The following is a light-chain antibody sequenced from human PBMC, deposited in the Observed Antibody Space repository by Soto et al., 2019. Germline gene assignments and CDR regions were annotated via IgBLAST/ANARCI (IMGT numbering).Light chain of an antibody. CDR3: QQYRSYS. CDR1: QSISTW. Sequence: DIQMTQSPSTLTASVGDRVTITCRASQSISTWLAWYQQKPGKAPSLLIYGASSLKSGVQSRFSGSGSGTEFTLTISSLQPDDFATYYCQQYRSYSFGQGTKVEI. J-gene: IGKJ1*01. V-gene: IGKV1-5*01. CDR2: GAS.